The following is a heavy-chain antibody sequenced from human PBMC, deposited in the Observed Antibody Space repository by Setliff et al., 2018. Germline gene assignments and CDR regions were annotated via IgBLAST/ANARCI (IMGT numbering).Heavy chain of an antibody. CDR3: ARGRMRGSCSGPSCTYDPFDI. CDR1: GGSFSTYF. V-gene: IGHV4-34*01. Sequence: ETLSLTCAVYGGSFSTYFWSWIRQPPGKGLEWIGSIYHSGSSYYNSSLRSRVTISVDTSKNQFSLILRSVTAADAAVYYCARGRMRGSCSGPSCTYDPFDIWGQGTPVTVSS. J-gene: IGHJ3*02. CDR2: IYHSGSS. D-gene: IGHD2-2*01.